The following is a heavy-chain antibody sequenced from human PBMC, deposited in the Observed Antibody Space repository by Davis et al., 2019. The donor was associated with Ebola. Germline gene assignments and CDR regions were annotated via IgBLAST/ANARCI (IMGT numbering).Heavy chain of an antibody. D-gene: IGHD6-19*01. V-gene: IGHV4-34*01. CDR1: GGSFSGYY. CDR3: ARRSQWRDGIIFDY. Sequence: SQTPSLTRAVYGGSFSGYYWSWIRQPPGKGLEWVGEINRSGSTNYNPSPTSRVTISIDTSKNQFSQKPSSVTAADTGVYYCARRSQWRDGIIFDYWGQGTLVTVSS. CDR2: INRSGST. J-gene: IGHJ4*02.